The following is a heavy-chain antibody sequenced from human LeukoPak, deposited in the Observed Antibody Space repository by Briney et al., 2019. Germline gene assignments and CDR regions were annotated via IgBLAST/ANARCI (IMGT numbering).Heavy chain of an antibody. CDR2: YSGSGGST. V-gene: IGHV3-23*01. Sequence: GGSLRLSCAASGFTFSSYAVSWGRQAPGKGVEWVSAYSGSGGSTSYADSVKRRFTISRDNSKNTLYLQMNSLRAEDTAVYYCAKDRGVAARPSYGFYYYYMDVWGKGTTVTVSS. CDR1: GFTFSSYA. D-gene: IGHD6-6*01. CDR3: AKDRGVAARPSYGFYYYYMDV. J-gene: IGHJ6*03.